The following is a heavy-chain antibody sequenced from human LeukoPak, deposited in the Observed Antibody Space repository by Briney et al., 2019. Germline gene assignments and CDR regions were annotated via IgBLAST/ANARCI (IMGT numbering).Heavy chain of an antibody. CDR2: INPSGGST. Sequence: ASVKVSCKASGYTFTSYYMHWVRQAPGQGLEWMGIINPSGGSTSYAQKFQGRVTMTRDMSTSTVYMELSSLRSEDTAVYYCARELAYCGGDCYWVPFDYWGQGTLVTVS. CDR1: GYTFTSYY. CDR3: ARELAYCGGDCYWVPFDY. D-gene: IGHD2-21*02. V-gene: IGHV1-46*01. J-gene: IGHJ4*02.